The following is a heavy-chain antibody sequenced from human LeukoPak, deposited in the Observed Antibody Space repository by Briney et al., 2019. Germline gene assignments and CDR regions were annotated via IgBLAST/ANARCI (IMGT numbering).Heavy chain of an antibody. CDR2: IYYSGTT. CDR3: ARDIGYYGSGSYDPWYFDL. CDR1: GGSISSYY. V-gene: IGHV4-59*01. J-gene: IGHJ2*01. D-gene: IGHD3-10*01. Sequence: SETLSLTRTVSGGSISSYYWSWIRQPPGKGLEWIGYIYYSGTTNYNPSLQIRVTISLDTSKNQFSMKLTSVTAADTAVYYCARDIGYYGSGSYDPWYFDLWGRGTLVTVSS.